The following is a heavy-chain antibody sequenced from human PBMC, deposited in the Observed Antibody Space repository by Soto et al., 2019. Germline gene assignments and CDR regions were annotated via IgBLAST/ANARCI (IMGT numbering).Heavy chain of an antibody. D-gene: IGHD6-19*01. CDR3: ARQTPYSSGWFRTDWFDP. J-gene: IGHJ5*02. CDR2: IDPSDSYT. Sequence: PGESLKISCXGSGYSFTSYWISWVRQMPGKGLEWMGRIDPSDSYTNYSPSFQGHVTISADKSISTAYLQWSSLKASDTAMYYCARQTPYSSGWFRTDWFDPWGQGTLVTVSS. CDR1: GYSFTSYW. V-gene: IGHV5-10-1*01.